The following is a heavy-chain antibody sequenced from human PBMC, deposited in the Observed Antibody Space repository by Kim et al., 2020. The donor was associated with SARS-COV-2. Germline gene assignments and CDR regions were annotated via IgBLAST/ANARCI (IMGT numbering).Heavy chain of an antibody. CDR2: IKSDGTDT. CDR1: GFTFSSYW. Sequence: GGSLRLSCAASGFTFSSYWMHWVRQVPGKGLIWVSRIKSDGTDTVYADSVKGRFTVSRDNARNTLYLQMKSLRAEDTALYYFVRGVYYYDSNAFGPWGQGTLVTVSP. D-gene: IGHD3-22*01. J-gene: IGHJ5*02. CDR3: VRGVYYYDSNAFGP. V-gene: IGHV3-74*01.